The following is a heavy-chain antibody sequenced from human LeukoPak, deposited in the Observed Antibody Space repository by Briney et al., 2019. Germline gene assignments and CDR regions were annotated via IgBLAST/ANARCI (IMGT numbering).Heavy chain of an antibody. J-gene: IGHJ4*02. V-gene: IGHV1-18*01. CDR1: YYSFTSYG. CDR2: ISAYSGKT. D-gene: IGHD5-12*01. CDR3: ARGYSGYGPQDY. Sequence: GASVKVSCKASYYSFTSYGISWVRQAPGQGLEWMGWISAYSGKTSYAQNLLGRVTMTKDTSTTTAYMELRSLRSDDTAVYYCARGYSGYGPQDYWGQGTLVTVSS.